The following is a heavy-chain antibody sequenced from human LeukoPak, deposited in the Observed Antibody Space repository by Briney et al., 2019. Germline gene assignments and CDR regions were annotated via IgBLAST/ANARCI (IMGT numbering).Heavy chain of an antibody. CDR2: IRSKNYGGTT. D-gene: IGHD6-19*01. CDR3: TRPVAGYYFEY. Sequence: GGSLRLSCTTSGFTFRDYAMSWVRQAPGKGLEWLGFIRSKNYGGTTDYAASAKGRITISRDDSKSIVYLQMNGLKTEDTAVYYCTRPVAGYYFEYWGQGTLVTVSS. CDR1: GFTFRDYA. J-gene: IGHJ4*02. V-gene: IGHV3-49*04.